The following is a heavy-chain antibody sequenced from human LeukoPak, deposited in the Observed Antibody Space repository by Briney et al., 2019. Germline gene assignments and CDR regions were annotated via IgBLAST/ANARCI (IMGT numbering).Heavy chain of an antibody. CDR3: AILAARRDAFDI. CDR1: GYTFTSYY. V-gene: IGHV1-46*01. Sequence: ASVKVSCKASGYTFTSYYMHWVRQAPGQGLEWMGIINPSGGSTSYAQKFQGRVTMTRDTSTSTVYMELSSLRSEDTAVYYCAILAARRDAFDIWGQGTMATVSS. CDR2: INPSGGST. D-gene: IGHD6-6*01. J-gene: IGHJ3*02.